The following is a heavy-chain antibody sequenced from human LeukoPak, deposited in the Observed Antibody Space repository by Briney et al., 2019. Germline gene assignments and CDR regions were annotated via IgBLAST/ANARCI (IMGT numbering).Heavy chain of an antibody. Sequence: GASVKVSCKVSGYTLSELSMHWVRQAPGKGLEWMGGFDPEEGETIYAQKFQGRVTMTEETATDTAYMELSRLRSDDTAVYYCARDMLPMTTVTTPGDYWGQGTLVTVSS. V-gene: IGHV1-24*01. D-gene: IGHD4-17*01. CDR1: GYTLSELS. CDR2: FDPEEGET. J-gene: IGHJ4*02. CDR3: ARDMLPMTTVTTPGDY.